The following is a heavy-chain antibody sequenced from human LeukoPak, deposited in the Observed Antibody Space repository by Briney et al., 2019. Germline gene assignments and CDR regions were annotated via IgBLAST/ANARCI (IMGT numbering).Heavy chain of an antibody. CDR2: IYYSGST. Sequence: SETLSLTCTVSGGSISSYYWSWLRQPPGKGLEWIGYIYYSGSTNYNPSLKSRVTISVDTSKNQFSLKLSSVTAADTAVYYCAREKRKGIGYCSSTSCWNGWFDPRGQGTLVTVSS. D-gene: IGHD2-2*01. V-gene: IGHV4-59*01. CDR1: GGSISSYY. J-gene: IGHJ5*02. CDR3: AREKRKGIGYCSSTSCWNGWFDP.